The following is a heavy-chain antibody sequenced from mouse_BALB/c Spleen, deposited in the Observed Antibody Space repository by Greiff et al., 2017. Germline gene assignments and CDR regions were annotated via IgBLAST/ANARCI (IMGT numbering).Heavy chain of an antibody. CDR3: AKHGYGNYNAMDY. CDR2: IWGGGST. Sequence: VMLVESGPGLVAPSQSLSITCTVSGFSLTDYGVSWIRQPPGKGLEWLGVIWGGGSTYYNSALKSRLSISKDNSKSQVFLKMNSLQTDDTAMYYCAKHGYGNYNAMDYWGQGTSVTVSS. D-gene: IGHD2-10*02. J-gene: IGHJ4*01. V-gene: IGHV2-6-5*01. CDR1: GFSLTDYG.